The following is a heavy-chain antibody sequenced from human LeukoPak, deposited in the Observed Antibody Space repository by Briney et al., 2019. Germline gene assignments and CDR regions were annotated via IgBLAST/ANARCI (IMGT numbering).Heavy chain of an antibody. J-gene: IGHJ5*02. Sequence: ASVKVSCKASGYTFTTYDINWVRQATGQGLEWMGWMSPNSGNTGYAQKFQGRVTMTRNTSISTAYMELSSLRSEDTAVYYCARGPNKSDGGNSGSAWFDPWGQGTLVTVSS. CDR2: MSPNSGNT. V-gene: IGHV1-8*01. CDR1: GYTFTTYD. CDR3: ARGPNKSDGGNSGSAWFDP. D-gene: IGHD4-23*01.